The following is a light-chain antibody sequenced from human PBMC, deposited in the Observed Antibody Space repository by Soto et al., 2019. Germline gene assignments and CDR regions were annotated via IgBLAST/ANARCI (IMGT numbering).Light chain of an antibody. CDR1: SSDVGGYNF. Sequence: QSALTQPASVSGSPGQSITISCTGTSSDVGGYNFVSWYQQHPGKAPKLMIYEVSNRPSGVSNRFSGSKSGNTASLTISGLQAEDEADYYCSSYTSSGTVFGTGTKLTVL. J-gene: IGLJ1*01. V-gene: IGLV2-14*01. CDR3: SSYTSSGTV. CDR2: EVS.